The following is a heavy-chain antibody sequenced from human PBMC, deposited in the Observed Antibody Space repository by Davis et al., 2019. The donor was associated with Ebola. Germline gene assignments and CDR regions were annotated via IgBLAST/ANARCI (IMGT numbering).Heavy chain of an antibody. CDR2: IYPGDSDI. CDR3: ARLYLDAFDV. J-gene: IGHJ3*01. CDR1: GYSFTNNW. Sequence: GESLKISCKTSGYSFTNNWIAWVRQMPGKDLAWMGIIYPGDSDIRYSPSFEGQVTISADKSINTAYLQWGGLEASDSAMYYCARLYLDAFDVWGQGTLVTVSS. D-gene: IGHD5/OR15-5a*01. V-gene: IGHV5-51*01.